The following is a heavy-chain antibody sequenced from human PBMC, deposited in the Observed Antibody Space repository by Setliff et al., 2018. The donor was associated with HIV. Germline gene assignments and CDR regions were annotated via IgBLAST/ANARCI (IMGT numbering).Heavy chain of an antibody. CDR2: ISSSSSYI. V-gene: IGHV3-21*01. CDR3: AREDRSYTDAFDI. Sequence: PGGSLRLSCAASGFTFSSYSMNWVRQAPGKGLEWVSSISSSSSYIYYADSVKGRFTISRDNAKNSLYLQMNSLRVEDTAVYYCAREDRSYTDAFDIWGQGTMVTVSS. D-gene: IGHD1-26*01. CDR1: GFTFSSYS. J-gene: IGHJ3*02.